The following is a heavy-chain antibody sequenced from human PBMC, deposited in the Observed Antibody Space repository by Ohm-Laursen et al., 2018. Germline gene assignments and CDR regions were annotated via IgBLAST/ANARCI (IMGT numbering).Heavy chain of an antibody. J-gene: IGHJ5*02. CDR3: ARGSAYSSSWGTGRYNWFDP. CDR1: GFTFSSYS. CDR2: ISSSSSYI. V-gene: IGHV3-21*01. Sequence: GSRRLSCSASGFTFSSYSMNWVRQAPGKGLEWVSSISSSSSYIYYADSVKGRFTISRDNAKNSLYLQMNSLRAEDTAVYYCARGSAYSSSWGTGRYNWFDPWGQGTLVTVSS. D-gene: IGHD6-13*01.